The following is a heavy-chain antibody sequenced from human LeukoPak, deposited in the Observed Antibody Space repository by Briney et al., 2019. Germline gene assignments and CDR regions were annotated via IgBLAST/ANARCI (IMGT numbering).Heavy chain of an antibody. D-gene: IGHD6-6*01. CDR2: INPNSGGT. V-gene: IGHV1-2*02. CDR1: GYTFTGYY. J-gene: IGHJ4*02. CDR3: ARVAQCSSSPGAHYFDY. Sequence: GSVKVFCRASGYTFTGYYMHWVRQAPGQGLEWMGGINPNSGGTNYAQKFQGRVTMTRDTSISTAYMELSRLRSDDTAVYYCARVAQCSSSPGAHYFDYWGQGTLVTVSS.